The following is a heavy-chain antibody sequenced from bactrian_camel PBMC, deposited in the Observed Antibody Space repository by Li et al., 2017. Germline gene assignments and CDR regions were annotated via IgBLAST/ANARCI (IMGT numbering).Heavy chain of an antibody. J-gene: IGHJ4*01. CDR2: IYTDGNT. D-gene: IGHD6*01. CDR3: GTRYPGSWYRTY. Sequence: DVQLVESGGGLVQPGGSLRLSCAASGFTFSSYYMTWVRQAPGKGLECVSSIYTDGNTYYADSVKGRFTISRNDLNDTTYLQMNNVKSEDTALYYCGTRYPGSWYRTYWGQGTQVTVS. CDR1: GFTFSSYY. V-gene: IGHV3S10*01.